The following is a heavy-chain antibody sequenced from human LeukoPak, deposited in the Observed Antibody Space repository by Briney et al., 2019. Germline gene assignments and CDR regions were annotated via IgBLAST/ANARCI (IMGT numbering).Heavy chain of an antibody. CDR2: INHSGST. CDR3: ARGRPLLLLQWLVRNYFDY. J-gene: IGHJ4*02. D-gene: IGHD6-19*01. CDR1: GGSFSGYY. V-gene: IGHV4-34*01. Sequence: PSETLSLTCAVYGGSFSGYYWSWIRQPPGKGLEWIGEINHSGSTNYNPSLKSRVTISVDTSKNQFSLKLSSVTAADTAVYYCARGRPLLLLQWLVRNYFDYWGQGTLVTVSS.